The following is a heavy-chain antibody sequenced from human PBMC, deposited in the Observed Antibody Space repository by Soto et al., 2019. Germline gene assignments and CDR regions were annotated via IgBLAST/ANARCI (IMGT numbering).Heavy chain of an antibody. CDR1: GYTFTSYD. CDR3: ARALDYGGYVNYYYYYMDV. Sequence: GASVKVSCKASGYTFTSYDINWVRQATGQGLEWMGWMNPNSGNTGYAQKFQGRVTMTRNTSISTAYMELSSLRSEDTAVYYCARALDYGGYVNYYYYYMDVWGKGTTVTVSS. V-gene: IGHV1-8*01. D-gene: IGHD4-17*01. J-gene: IGHJ6*03. CDR2: MNPNSGNT.